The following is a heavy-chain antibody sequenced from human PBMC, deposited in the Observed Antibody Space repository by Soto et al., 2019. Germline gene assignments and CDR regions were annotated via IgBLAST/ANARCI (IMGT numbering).Heavy chain of an antibody. Sequence: QVQLQQWGAGLLKPSETLSLTCAVYGGSFSGYYWTWIRQPPGTGLEWIGEINHSGSTNYNPSLKSRVTISVDTSKNQLSLKLTSVTAADTAVYYFARDKITALFDYWGKGTLVTVSS. V-gene: IGHV4-34*01. CDR1: GGSFSGYY. CDR3: ARDKITALFDY. D-gene: IGHD3-10*01. J-gene: IGHJ4*02. CDR2: INHSGST.